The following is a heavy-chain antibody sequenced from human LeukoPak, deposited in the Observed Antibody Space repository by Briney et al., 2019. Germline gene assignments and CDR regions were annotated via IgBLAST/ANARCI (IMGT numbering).Heavy chain of an antibody. CDR1: GFTFSSYW. D-gene: IGHD3-9*01. V-gene: IGHV3-74*01. Sequence: GGSLRLSCVASGFTFSSYWMHWVRQDPRKGLVWVSRINGDGRNINYADSVRGRFTISRDNAKNTLYLQMNTLRVEDTAVYYCTRDLMDYDVSTGLHHYYMDVWGQGTTVAVSS. CDR3: TRDLMDYDVSTGLHHYYMDV. CDR2: INGDGRNI. J-gene: IGHJ6*02.